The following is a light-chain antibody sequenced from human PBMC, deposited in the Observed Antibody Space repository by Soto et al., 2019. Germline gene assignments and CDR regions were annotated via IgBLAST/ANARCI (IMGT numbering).Light chain of an antibody. J-gene: IGLJ1*01. V-gene: IGLV2-14*01. CDR2: EVT. CDR3: SSYTNINTRACV. Sequence: QSALTQPGSVSGSPGQSITISCTGTSGDIGSYNRVSWYQQHQGKAPKLIIYEVTDRPSGVSNRFSGSKSGNTASLTISGLQAEDEAEYYCSSYTNINTRACVFGTGTKVTVL. CDR1: SGDIGSYNR.